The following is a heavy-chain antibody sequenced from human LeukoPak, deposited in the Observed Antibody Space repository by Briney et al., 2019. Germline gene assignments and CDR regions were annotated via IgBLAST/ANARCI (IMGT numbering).Heavy chain of an antibody. CDR2: IRSKANSYAT. V-gene: IGHV3-73*01. CDR3: TRHPSYYDSSGYYSDFDY. CDR1: GLTFSGSA. Sequence: GGSLRLSCAASGLTFSGSAMHWVRQASGKGLEWVGRIRSKANSYATAYAASVKGRFTISRDDSKNTAYLQMNSLKTEDTAVYYCTRHPSYYDSSGYYSDFDYWGQGTLVTVSS. D-gene: IGHD3-22*01. J-gene: IGHJ4*02.